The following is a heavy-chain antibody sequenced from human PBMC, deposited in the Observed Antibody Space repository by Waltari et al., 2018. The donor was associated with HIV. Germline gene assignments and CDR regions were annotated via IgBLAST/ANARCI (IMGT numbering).Heavy chain of an antibody. Sequence: EVQLLESGGGLVQPGGSLRLSCAASGFTFSSYAMSWVRQAPGKGREWVPAISGSGGSTYYADSVKGRFTISRDNSKNTLYLQMNSLRAEDTAVYYCAKASRYYYDSSGYYYVEDLRAEYFQHWGQGTLVTVSS. CDR2: ISGSGGST. CDR3: AKASRYYYDSSGYYYVEDLRAEYFQH. D-gene: IGHD3-22*01. V-gene: IGHV3-23*01. CDR1: GFTFSSYA. J-gene: IGHJ1*01.